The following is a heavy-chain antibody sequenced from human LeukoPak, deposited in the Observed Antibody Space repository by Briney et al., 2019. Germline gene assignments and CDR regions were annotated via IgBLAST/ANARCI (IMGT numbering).Heavy chain of an antibody. CDR1: GGSISTSY. CDR3: TRGEMPTIGAWAFDV. CDR2: ISTRGGT. Sequence: SETLSLTCTVSGGSISTSYWTEIRQSPGKGLECIGYISTRGGTSYNPSLESRVITSLHASKNPSSLNLNFVTAADTAVYYCTRGEMPTIGAWAFDVWGRGVMVTVSS. D-gene: IGHD5-24*01. V-gene: IGHV4-4*09. J-gene: IGHJ3*01.